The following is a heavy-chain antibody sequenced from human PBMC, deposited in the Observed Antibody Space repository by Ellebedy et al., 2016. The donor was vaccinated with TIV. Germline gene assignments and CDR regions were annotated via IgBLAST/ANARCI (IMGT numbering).Heavy chain of an antibody. D-gene: IGHD6-13*01. V-gene: IGHV5-51*01. CDR1: GYNFSTYW. J-gene: IGHJ4*02. CDR2: IYPGDSET. CDR3: ARHVASRRWSFFDY. Sequence: GESLKISXKSSGYNFSTYWIAWVRQMPGKGLEWMGMIYPGDSETRYSPSFQGQVSISADKSINTAYLQWSSLKASDTAMYYCARHVASRRWSFFDYWGQGTLVTVSS.